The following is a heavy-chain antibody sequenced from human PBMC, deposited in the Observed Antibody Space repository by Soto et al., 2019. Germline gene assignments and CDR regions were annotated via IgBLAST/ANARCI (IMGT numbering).Heavy chain of an antibody. V-gene: IGHV5-51*01. CDR2: IYPSDSEV. CDR1: GYSFALYL. D-gene: IGHD3-10*01. CDR3: ASIIADWYFEL. J-gene: IGHJ2*01. Sequence: EVQLVPSGAEVKKPGESLKISCKGSGYSFALYLIGWVRQMPGKDLEWMGIIYPSDSEVRYSPSFQGQVTMSADKSISTVYLQWNSLKASDTAMYYCASIIADWYFELWGRGTLVTVSS.